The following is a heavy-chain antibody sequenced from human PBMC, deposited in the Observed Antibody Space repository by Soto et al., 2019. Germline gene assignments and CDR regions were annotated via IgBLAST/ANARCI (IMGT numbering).Heavy chain of an antibody. CDR3: ARIRIAAAGKRSNYYYHYGMDV. D-gene: IGHD6-13*01. CDR2: IWYDGSNK. CDR1: GFTFSSYG. J-gene: IGHJ6*02. Sequence: SLRLSCAASGFTFSSYGMHWVRQAPGKGLEWVAVIWYDGSNKYYADSVKGRFTISRDNSKNTLYLQMNSLRAEDTAVYYCARIRIAAAGKRSNYYYHYGMDVWGQGTTVTVSS. V-gene: IGHV3-33*01.